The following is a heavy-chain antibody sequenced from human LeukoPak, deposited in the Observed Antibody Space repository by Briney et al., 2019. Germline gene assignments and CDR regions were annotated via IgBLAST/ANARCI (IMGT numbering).Heavy chain of an antibody. J-gene: IGHJ5*02. Sequence: PSETLSLTCAVYGGSFSGYYWSWIRQPPGKGLEWIGEINHSGSTNYNPSLKSRVTISVDTSKNQFSLKLSSVTAADTAVYYCARGGPPYQPVSANWFDPWGQGTLVTVSS. CDR2: INHSGST. V-gene: IGHV4-34*01. CDR3: ARGGPPYQPVSANWFDP. CDR1: GGSFSGYY. D-gene: IGHD2-2*01.